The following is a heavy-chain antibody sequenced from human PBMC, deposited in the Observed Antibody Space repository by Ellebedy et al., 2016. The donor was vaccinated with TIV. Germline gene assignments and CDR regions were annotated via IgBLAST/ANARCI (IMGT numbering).Heavy chain of an antibody. J-gene: IGHJ4*02. D-gene: IGHD6-19*01. CDR2: KRFDGRNE. CDR3: TRETNPPLGAVAGTGFYY. V-gene: IGHV3-30*02. CDR1: GFAFSTFG. Sequence: PGGSLRLSCVASGFAFSTFGMHWVRQAPGKGLEWVAFKRFDGRNEYNGDSVKGRFIISRDMSKNTLYLQMNRLRAEDTAMYYCTRETNPPLGAVAGTGFYYWGRGTLVIVSA.